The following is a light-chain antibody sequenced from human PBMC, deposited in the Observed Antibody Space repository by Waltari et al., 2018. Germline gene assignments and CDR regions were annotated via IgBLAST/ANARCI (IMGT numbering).Light chain of an antibody. J-gene: IGKJ1*01. CDR2: GAS. CDR1: QSVSRA. V-gene: IGKV3-20*01. CDR3: QYYLRIPVT. Sequence: EIVLTQSPGTLSLSLGERATVSCRTSQSVSRALAWYQQKPGQAPRLLIYGASTRATGIPDRFSGSGSGTDFSLTISRLEPDDFAVYYCQYYLRIPVTFGQGTTVEI.